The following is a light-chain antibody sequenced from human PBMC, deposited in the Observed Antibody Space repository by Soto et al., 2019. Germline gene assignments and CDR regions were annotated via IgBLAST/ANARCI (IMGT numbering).Light chain of an antibody. V-gene: IGKV1-39*01. CDR2: SAS. Sequence: IQLTQSPSSLSASVGVRVTITCRSSETISDYLNWYQHKPGEAPKVLISSASTLRGGVPSRFSGTGYGTDFTLTISSLQPEDVATYYCQQTFSNLLSFGGGTKVEI. CDR1: ETISDY. CDR3: QQTFSNLLS. J-gene: IGKJ4*01.